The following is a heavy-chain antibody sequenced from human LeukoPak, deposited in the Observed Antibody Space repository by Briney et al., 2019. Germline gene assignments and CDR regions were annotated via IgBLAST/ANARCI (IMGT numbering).Heavy chain of an antibody. CDR1: GGSISSGGYY. D-gene: IGHD2-2*02. CDR2: IYYSGST. CDR3: ARARSGVVPAAIRWFDP. Sequence: PSETLSLTCTVSGGSISSGGYYWSWIRQHPGKGLEWIGYIYYSGSTYYNPSLKSRVTISVDTSKNQFSLKLSSVTAADTAVYYCARARSGVVPAAIRWFDPWGQGTLVTVSS. J-gene: IGHJ5*02. V-gene: IGHV4-31*03.